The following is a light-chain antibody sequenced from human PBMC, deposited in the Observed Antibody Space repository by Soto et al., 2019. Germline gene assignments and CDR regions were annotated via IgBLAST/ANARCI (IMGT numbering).Light chain of an antibody. J-gene: IGKJ4*01. CDR1: QSVSSN. CDR3: QQYNNWPSLT. Sequence: EIVMTQSPANLSVSPGERATLSCRASQSVSSNLGWYQQKPGQAPRLLIYGASTRATGIPARFSGSGSGTEFTLTISSLQSKDFAVYYCQQYNNWPSLTFGGGTKVDIK. CDR2: GAS. V-gene: IGKV3-15*01.